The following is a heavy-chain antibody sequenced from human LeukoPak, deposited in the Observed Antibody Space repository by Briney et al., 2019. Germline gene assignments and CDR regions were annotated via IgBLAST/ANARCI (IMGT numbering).Heavy chain of an antibody. D-gene: IGHD4-17*01. V-gene: IGHV1-69*13. J-gene: IGHJ3*02. CDR1: GGTFSSYA. Sequence: SVKVSCKASGGTFSSYAISWVRQAPGHGLEWMGGIIPIFDTANYAQKFPGRVTITADESASTAYMELSSLRSEDTAVYYCATSLYGDYGFGAFDIWGQGTMVTVSS. CDR2: IIPIFDTA. CDR3: ATSLYGDYGFGAFDI.